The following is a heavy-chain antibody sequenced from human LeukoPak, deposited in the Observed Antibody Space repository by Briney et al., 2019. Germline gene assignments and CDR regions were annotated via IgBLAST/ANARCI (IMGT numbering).Heavy chain of an antibody. J-gene: IGHJ3*02. D-gene: IGHD3-22*01. Sequence: ASVRVSCKVSGYTLTELSMHWVRQAPGKGLEWMVGFYPEDGETIYAQKFQGRVTMTEDTSTDTAYMELSSLRSEDTAVYYCAKGDYYDSSGYYYGVHAFDIWGQGTMVTVSS. V-gene: IGHV1-24*01. CDR2: FYPEDGET. CDR1: GYTLTELS. CDR3: AKGDYYDSSGYYYGVHAFDI.